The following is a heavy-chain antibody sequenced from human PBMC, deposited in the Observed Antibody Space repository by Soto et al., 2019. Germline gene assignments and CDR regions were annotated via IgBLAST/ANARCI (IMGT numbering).Heavy chain of an antibody. J-gene: IGHJ4*02. Sequence: GGSLRLSCAASGFTFSSYGMHWVRQAPGKGLEWVAVIWYDGSNKYYADSVKGRFTISRDNSKNTLYLQMNSLRAEDTAVYYCARDLAVAGIIYYWGQGTLVTVSS. CDR2: IWYDGSNK. CDR1: GFTFSSYG. CDR3: ARDLAVAGIIYY. V-gene: IGHV3-33*01. D-gene: IGHD6-19*01.